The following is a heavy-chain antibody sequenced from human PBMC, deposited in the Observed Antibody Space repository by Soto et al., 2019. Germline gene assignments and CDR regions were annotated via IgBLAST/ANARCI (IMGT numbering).Heavy chain of an antibody. J-gene: IGHJ3*02. Sequence: GGSLRLSCAASGFTFSSYSMNWVRQAPGKGLEWVSSISSSSSYIYYADSVKGRFTISRDNAKNSLYLQMNSLRAEDTAVYYCARDPNIVVVVAATPWAFDIWGQGTMVTVSS. D-gene: IGHD2-15*01. CDR1: GFTFSSYS. CDR2: ISSSSSYI. V-gene: IGHV3-21*01. CDR3: ARDPNIVVVVAATPWAFDI.